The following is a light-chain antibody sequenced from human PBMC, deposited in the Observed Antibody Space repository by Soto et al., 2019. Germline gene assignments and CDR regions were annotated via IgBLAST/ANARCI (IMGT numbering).Light chain of an antibody. J-gene: IGKJ4*01. CDR1: QSVSSN. CDR2: GAS. Sequence: EIVMTQSPATLSVSPGERATLSCRASQSVSSNLAWYQQKPGQAPRLLIYGASTMATGIPARFSGSGSGTEFTLTISSLQSEDFAVYYCQQYNNWPQLTFGGGNKVEIK. CDR3: QQYNNWPQLT. V-gene: IGKV3-15*01.